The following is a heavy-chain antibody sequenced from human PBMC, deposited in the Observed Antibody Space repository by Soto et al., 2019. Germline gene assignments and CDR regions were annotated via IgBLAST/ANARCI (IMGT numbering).Heavy chain of an antibody. J-gene: IGHJ3*02. V-gene: IGHV5-51*01. CDR3: ARGVVVAGTTNVFDI. D-gene: IGHD6-19*01. Sequence: PGESLKISCKGSGYRFINYWIGWVRQKPGKGLEWMGIMYPGDSDTIYSPPFQGQVTISVDKSTNTAYLQWSSLKVSDTAMYYCARGVVVAGTTNVFDIWGQGTMVIVSS. CDR2: MYPGDSDT. CDR1: GYRFINYW.